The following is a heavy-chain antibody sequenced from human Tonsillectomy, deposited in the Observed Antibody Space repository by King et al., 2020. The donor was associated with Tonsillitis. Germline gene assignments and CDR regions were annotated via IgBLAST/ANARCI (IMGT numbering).Heavy chain of an antibody. CDR2: IYHNGAT. CDR3: ARNRLGSEIDY. V-gene: IGHV4-30-2*01. D-gene: IGHD7-27*01. Sequence: QLQESGSGLVKPSQTLSLTCAVSGDYISSGGYSWRWIRQPPGKGLEWIGYIYHNGATYYSPSLKSRVTISVDRSRNQFSLQLRFVTAADTAVYYCARNRLGSEIDYRGKGTLVLVAS. J-gene: IGHJ4*02. CDR1: GDYISSGGYS.